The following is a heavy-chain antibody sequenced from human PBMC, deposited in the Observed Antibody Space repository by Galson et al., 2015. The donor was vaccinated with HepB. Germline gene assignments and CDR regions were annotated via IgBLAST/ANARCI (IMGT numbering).Heavy chain of an antibody. J-gene: IGHJ4*02. D-gene: IGHD3-10*01. Sequence: SLRLSCAASGFTFSAYAMSWVRQAPGKGLEWVSGISGSGVRTYYADSVKGRCTISRDNSKNTVYLQMNSLRAGDTAIYYCAKARHTLSPRSDYWGQGTLVTVSS. CDR1: GFTFSAYA. V-gene: IGHV3-23*01. CDR2: ISGSGVRT. CDR3: AKARHTLSPRSDY.